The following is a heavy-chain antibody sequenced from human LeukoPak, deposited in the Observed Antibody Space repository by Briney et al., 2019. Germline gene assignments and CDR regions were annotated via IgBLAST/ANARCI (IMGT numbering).Heavy chain of an antibody. Sequence: ASVKVSCKVSGYTLTELSMHWVRQAPGKGLEWMGGFDPEDGETIYAQKFQGSVTMTEDTSTDTAYMELSSLRSEDTAVYYCATGIAVAASVDYWGQGTLVTVSS. CDR2: FDPEDGET. D-gene: IGHD6-19*01. V-gene: IGHV1-24*01. J-gene: IGHJ4*02. CDR1: GYTLTELS. CDR3: ATGIAVAASVDY.